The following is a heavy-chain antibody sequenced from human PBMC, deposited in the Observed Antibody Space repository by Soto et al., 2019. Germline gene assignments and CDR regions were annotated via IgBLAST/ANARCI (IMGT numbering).Heavy chain of an antibody. D-gene: IGHD2-21*02. CDR3: AREGENCGGDCYPYYYYGMDV. V-gene: IGHV3-33*01. Sequence: GGSLRLSCAASGFTFSSYGMHWVRQAPGKGLEWVAVIWYDGSNKYYADSVKGRFTISRDNSKNTLYLQMNSLRAVDTAVYYCAREGENCGGDCYPYYYYGMDVWGQGTTVTVSS. J-gene: IGHJ6*02. CDR2: IWYDGSNK. CDR1: GFTFSSYG.